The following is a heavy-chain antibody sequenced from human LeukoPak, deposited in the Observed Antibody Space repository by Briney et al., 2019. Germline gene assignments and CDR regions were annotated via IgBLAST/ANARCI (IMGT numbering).Heavy chain of an antibody. Sequence: ASVKVSCKASRYTFTGYYMHWVRQAPGQGLEWMGCINPNSGGTNYAQKFQGRVTMTRDTSISTAYMELSRLRSDDTAVYYCARGWSSSSWYYYYYYMDVWGKGTTVTVSS. V-gene: IGHV1-2*02. D-gene: IGHD6-13*01. CDR2: INPNSGGT. CDR3: ARGWSSSSWYYYYYYMDV. J-gene: IGHJ6*03. CDR1: RYTFTGYY.